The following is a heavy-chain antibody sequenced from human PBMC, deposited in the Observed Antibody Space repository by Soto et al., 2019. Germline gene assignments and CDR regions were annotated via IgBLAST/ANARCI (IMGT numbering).Heavy chain of an antibody. D-gene: IGHD2-15*01. CDR3: ARVYCSGGSCYSIDY. J-gene: IGHJ4*02. CDR2: INPSGGST. CDR1: GYTFTSYY. V-gene: IGHV1-46*03. Sequence: QVQLVQSAAEVKKPGASVKVSCKASGYTFTSYYMHWVRQAPGQGLEWMGIINPSGGSTTYAQKVRGRVIMTMDTSTSTVYRGLSSLRSEDTAVYYCARVYCSGGSCYSIDYWGQGTLVTVSS.